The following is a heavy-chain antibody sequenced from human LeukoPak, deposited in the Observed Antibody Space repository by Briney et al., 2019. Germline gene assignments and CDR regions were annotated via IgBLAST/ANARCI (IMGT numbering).Heavy chain of an antibody. D-gene: IGHD6-6*01. V-gene: IGHV3-64*01. CDR3: ARLLSSGSTRRIHEY. J-gene: IGHJ4*02. CDR1: GFTFSGYP. Sequence: GGSLRLSCAASGFTFSGYPMHWVRQAPGKGVEYVSAITPYGGGTYYTSSVRGRFTISRDNSMNTLYLQMGGLRDEDMAVYDCARLLSSGSTRRIHEYWGQGTLVTVSS. CDR2: ITPYGGGT.